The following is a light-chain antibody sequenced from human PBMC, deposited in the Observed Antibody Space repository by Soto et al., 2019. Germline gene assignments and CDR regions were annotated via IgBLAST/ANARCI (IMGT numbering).Light chain of an antibody. CDR1: QSVRNNY. CDR3: QQYGNPRIT. J-gene: IGKJ5*01. CDR2: GAS. V-gene: IGKV3-20*01. Sequence: ETVLTQSPGTLSLSPGERATLSCRASQSVRNNYLAWYQQKPGQAPRLLISGASSRAAGIPDRFSGSGSETDVTLTISRLEPEDFALYFCQQYGNPRITFGQGTRLDIK.